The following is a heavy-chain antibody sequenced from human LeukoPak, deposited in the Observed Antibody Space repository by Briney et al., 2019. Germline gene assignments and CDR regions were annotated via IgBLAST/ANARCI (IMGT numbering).Heavy chain of an antibody. Sequence: SETLSLTCAVYGGSFSGYYWSWIRQPPGKGLEWIGEINHSGSTNYNPSLKSRVTISVDTSKNQFSLKLSSVTAADTAVYYCARSTLYYYYYYIGVWGKGTTVTISS. V-gene: IGHV4-34*01. CDR2: INHSGST. CDR1: GGSFSGYY. CDR3: ARSTLYYYYYYIGV. J-gene: IGHJ6*03.